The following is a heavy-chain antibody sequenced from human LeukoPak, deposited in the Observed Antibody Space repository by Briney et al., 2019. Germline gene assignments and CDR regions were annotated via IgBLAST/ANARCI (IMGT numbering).Heavy chain of an antibody. CDR1: GASISNTYY. J-gene: IGHJ4*02. CDR3: ATNSTGSAFDY. D-gene: IGHD2/OR15-2a*01. CDR2: LYNIGRI. V-gene: IGHV4-59*08. Sequence: RSETLSLTCTVSGASISNTYYWSWIRQLPGKGLGWIGNLYNIGRITYKHSLKSRVTMSIDMSKSQFSLGLTAVTAADTAVYFCATNSTGSAFDYWGQGILVTVSS.